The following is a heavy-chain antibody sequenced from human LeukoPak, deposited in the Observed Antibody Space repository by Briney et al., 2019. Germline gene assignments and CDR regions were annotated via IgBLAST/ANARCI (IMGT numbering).Heavy chain of an antibody. V-gene: IGHV3-21*06. Sequence: PGGSLRLSCAASGFTLSNYNMNWVRQAPGKGLEWVSSISSSGSYINYADSLKGRFTISRDNAKNSLYLQMNSLRVEDTAAYYCARAEGGFDAFDIWGQGTMVTVSS. J-gene: IGHJ3*02. CDR1: GFTLSNYN. D-gene: IGHD3-16*01. CDR2: ISSSGSYI. CDR3: ARAEGGFDAFDI.